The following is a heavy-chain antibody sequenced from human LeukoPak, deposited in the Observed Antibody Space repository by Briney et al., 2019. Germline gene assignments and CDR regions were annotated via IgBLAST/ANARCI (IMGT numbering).Heavy chain of an antibody. CDR3: ARGATPGYYGMDV. V-gene: IGHV1-2*02. D-gene: IGHD2-15*01. Sequence: ASVKVSCKASGYTFTGYYMHWVRQAPGQGLEWMGWINPNSGGTNYAQKFQGRVTMTRDTSISTAYMELRSLRSDDTAVYYCARGATPGYYGMDVWGQGTTVTVSS. CDR1: GYTFTGYY. CDR2: INPNSGGT. J-gene: IGHJ6*02.